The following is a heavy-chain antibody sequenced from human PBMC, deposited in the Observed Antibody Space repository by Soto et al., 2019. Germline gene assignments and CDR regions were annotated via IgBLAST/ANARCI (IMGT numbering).Heavy chain of an antibody. CDR1: GFTFSSYD. J-gene: IGHJ6*02. CDR3: ARDRRGYGMDV. Sequence: GGSLRLSCAASGFTFSSYDMHWVRQATGKGLEWVSAIGTAGDTYYPGSVKGRFTISRENAENSLYLQMNSLRAGDTAVYYCARDRRGYGMDVWGQGTTVTVSS. V-gene: IGHV3-13*01. CDR2: IGTAGDT.